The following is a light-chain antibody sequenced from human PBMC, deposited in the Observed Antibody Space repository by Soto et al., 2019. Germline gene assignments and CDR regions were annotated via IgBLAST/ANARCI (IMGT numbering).Light chain of an antibody. V-gene: IGLV2-23*01. CDR2: EGS. J-gene: IGLJ1*01. CDR1: SSDVGSYNL. CDR3: YSYAGSSSYV. Sequence: QSALTQPASVSGSPGQSITISCTGTSSDVGSYNLVSWYQQHPGKAPKLVIYEGSKRPSGVSNRFSGSKSGNTASLTISGLQAEDEADYYCYSYAGSSSYVFGTGTKGTVL.